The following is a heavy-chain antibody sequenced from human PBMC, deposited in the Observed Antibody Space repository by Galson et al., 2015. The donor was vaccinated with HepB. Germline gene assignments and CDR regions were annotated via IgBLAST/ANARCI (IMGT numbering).Heavy chain of an antibody. D-gene: IGHD2/OR15-2a*01. CDR2: IKHDGTET. V-gene: IGHV3-7*03. CDR1: GFTFRSSW. CDR3: ARWGVIAGLDY. Sequence: SLRLSCAASGFTFRSSWMGWVRQAPGKGLDWVANIKHDGTETPYADSVKGRFTVSRDNIKNSLSLQMNSLRAEDTAVYYCARWGVIAGLDYWGQGALVIVSS. J-gene: IGHJ4*02.